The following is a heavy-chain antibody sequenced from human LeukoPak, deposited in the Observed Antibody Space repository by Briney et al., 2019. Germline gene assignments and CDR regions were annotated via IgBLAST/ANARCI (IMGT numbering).Heavy chain of an antibody. J-gene: IGHJ4*02. V-gene: IGHV3-23*01. Sequence: GGSLRLSCAASGFTFSSYSMSWVRQAPGKGLEWVSGIGGSGGSTYYADSVKGRFTISRDNPKNTLYLQMSSLRAEDTAVYYCAKEYRGGWPFDYWGQGTLVTVSS. D-gene: IGHD1-26*01. CDR3: AKEYRGGWPFDY. CDR1: GFTFSSYS. CDR2: IGGSGGST.